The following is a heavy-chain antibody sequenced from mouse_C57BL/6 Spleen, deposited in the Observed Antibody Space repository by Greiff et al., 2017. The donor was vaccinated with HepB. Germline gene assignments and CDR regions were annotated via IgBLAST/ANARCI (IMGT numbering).Heavy chain of an antibody. J-gene: IGHJ3*01. D-gene: IGHD2-1*01. CDR1: GFTFSSYG. CDR3: ARHGDYGNYSAWFAC. Sequence: EVKLVESGGDLVKPGGSLKLSCAASGFTFSSYGMSWVRQTPDRRLEWVATISSGGSYTYYPDSVKGRFTISRDSAKNTLYLQMSSLKSEDTAMYYCARHGDYGNYSAWFACWGQGTLGSVSA. CDR2: ISSGGSYT. V-gene: IGHV5-6*01.